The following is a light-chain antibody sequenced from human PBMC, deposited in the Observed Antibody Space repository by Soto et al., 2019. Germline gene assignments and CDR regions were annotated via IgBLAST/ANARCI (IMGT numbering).Light chain of an antibody. CDR3: SSYAGGKNFYV. J-gene: IGLJ1*01. V-gene: IGLV2-8*01. CDR2: EVT. Sequence: QSALTQPTSVSGSPGQSITISCTGTSSDVGGYDYVSWYQQHPGEAPKLIIYEVTKRPSGVPDRFSGSKSGNTASLTVSGLQAEDEADYHCSSYAGGKNFYVFGTGTKLTVL. CDR1: SSDVGGYDY.